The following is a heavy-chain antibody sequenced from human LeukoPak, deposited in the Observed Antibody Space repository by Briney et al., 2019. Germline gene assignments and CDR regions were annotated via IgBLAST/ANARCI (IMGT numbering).Heavy chain of an antibody. CDR3: ARGYYDSSGYYL. CDR2: ITAYNGNT. V-gene: IGHV1-18*01. D-gene: IGHD3-22*01. J-gene: IGHJ5*02. Sequence: ASVKVSCKASGYTFTNYGLTWVRQAPGQGLEWMGWITAYNGNTNYAQKLQGRVTMTTDTSTSTAYMELRSLRSEDTAVYYCARGYYDSSGYYLWGQGTLVTVSS. CDR1: GYTFTNYG.